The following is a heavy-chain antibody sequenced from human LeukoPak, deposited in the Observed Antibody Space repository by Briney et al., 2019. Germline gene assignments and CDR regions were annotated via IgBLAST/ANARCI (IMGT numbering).Heavy chain of an antibody. J-gene: IGHJ6*02. CDR1: GFTFSSYS. V-gene: IGHV3-48*01. CDR2: ISSSSSTI. CDR3: AKADTTVADGMDV. Sequence: GGSLRLSCAASGFTFSSYSMNWVRQAPGKGLEWVSYISSSSSTIYYADSVKGRFTISRDNAENFLYLQMNSLRAEDTALYYCAKADTTVADGMDVWGQGTTVTVSS. D-gene: IGHD4-23*01.